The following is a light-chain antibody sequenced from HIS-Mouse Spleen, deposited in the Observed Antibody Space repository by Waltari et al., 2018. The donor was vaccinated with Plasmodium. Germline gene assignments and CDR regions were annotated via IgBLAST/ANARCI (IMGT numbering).Light chain of an antibody. V-gene: IGLV2-23*01. CDR2: EGS. CDR1: SSDVGSYNL. CDR3: CSYAGSSTNWV. J-gene: IGLJ3*02. Sequence: QSALTQPASVSGSPGQSIPIPCTGTSSDVGSYNLVSWYQQHPGKAPKLMIYEGSKRPSGVSNRFSGSKSGNTASLTISGLQAEDEADYYCCSYAGSSTNWVFGGGTKLTVL.